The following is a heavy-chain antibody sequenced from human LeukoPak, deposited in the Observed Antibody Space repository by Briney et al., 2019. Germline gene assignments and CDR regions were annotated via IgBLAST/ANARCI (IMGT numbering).Heavy chain of an antibody. Sequence: GGSLRLSCAASGFTSSSYGMHWVRQAPGKGLEWVAVISYDGSNKYYADSVKGRFTISRDNSKNTLYLQMNSLRAEDPAVYYCAKHRQKVATKGPFDYWGQGTLVTVSS. D-gene: IGHD5-12*01. J-gene: IGHJ4*02. CDR3: AKHRQKVATKGPFDY. CDR2: ISYDGSNK. CDR1: GFTSSSYG. V-gene: IGHV3-30*18.